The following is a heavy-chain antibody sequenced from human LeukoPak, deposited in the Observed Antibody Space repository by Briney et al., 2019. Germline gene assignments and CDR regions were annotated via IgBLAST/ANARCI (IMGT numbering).Heavy chain of an antibody. V-gene: IGHV3-66*01. Sequence: GGSLRLSCAASGFTVSSYYMSWVRQAPGKGLEWVSVIYSGGSTYYADSVKGRFTISRDNFKNTLYLQMNSLRAEDTAVYYCARENNDYVWGSYSLRTDVGGFFHYGGQGTLVTVSS. CDR1: GFTVSSYY. D-gene: IGHD3-16*02. CDR3: ARENNDYVWGSYSLRTDVGGFFHY. J-gene: IGHJ4*02. CDR2: IYSGGST.